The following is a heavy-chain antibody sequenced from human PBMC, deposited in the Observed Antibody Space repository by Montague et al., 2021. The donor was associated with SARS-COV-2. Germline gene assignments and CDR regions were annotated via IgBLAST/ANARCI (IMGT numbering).Heavy chain of an antibody. V-gene: IGHV2-70*01. Sequence: PALVKPTQTLTLTCTFSGFSLSTSGMCVSWIRQPPGKALEWLALIDWDDDKYYSTSLKTRLTISKDTSKNQVVLKMTNMDPVDTATYYCARIWGATKGDAFDIWGQGTMVTVSS. CDR1: GFSLSTSGMC. J-gene: IGHJ3*02. D-gene: IGHD1-26*01. CDR3: ARIWGATKGDAFDI. CDR2: IDWDDDK.